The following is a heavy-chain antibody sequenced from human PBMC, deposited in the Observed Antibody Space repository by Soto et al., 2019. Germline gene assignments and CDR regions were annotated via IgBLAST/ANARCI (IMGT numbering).Heavy chain of an antibody. CDR1: GYTFTNYA. J-gene: IGHJ6*02. V-gene: IGHV1-3*01. D-gene: IGHD3-9*01. CDR2: INAGNGNT. Sequence: ASVKVSCKASGYTFTNYAMHWVRQAPGQRLEWMGWINAGNGNTKYSQKFQGRVTITRDTSASTAYMELSSMRSEETAVYYCAAAQRTDLTGYPYGMDVWGQGTTVTVSS. CDR3: AAAQRTDLTGYPYGMDV.